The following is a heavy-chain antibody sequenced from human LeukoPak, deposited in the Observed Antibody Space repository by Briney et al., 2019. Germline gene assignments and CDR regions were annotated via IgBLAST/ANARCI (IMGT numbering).Heavy chain of an antibody. D-gene: IGHD4-23*01. J-gene: IGHJ2*01. CDR1: GGSISSGDYY. CDR2: IYYSGST. Sequence: PSETLSLTCTVSGGSISSGDYYWSWIRQPPGKGLEWIWYIYYSGSTYYNPSLKSRVTISVDTSKNQFSLKLSSVTAADTAVYYCATGGAAYGGNSRTADWYFDLWGRGTLVTVSS. V-gene: IGHV4-30-4*08. CDR3: ATGGAAYGGNSRTADWYFDL.